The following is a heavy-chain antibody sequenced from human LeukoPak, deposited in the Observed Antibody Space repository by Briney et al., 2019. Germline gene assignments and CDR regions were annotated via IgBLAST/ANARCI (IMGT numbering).Heavy chain of an antibody. Sequence: GGSLKLSCAASGFTFTNYAMSWVRQAPGKGLEWVSYISSSSGTKYYADSVKGRFTISRDNAKNSLYLQMNSLRDEDTAVYYCARDLPPGSSGWYLGYWGQGTLVTVSS. J-gene: IGHJ4*02. CDR1: GFTFTNYA. V-gene: IGHV3-48*02. CDR2: ISSSSGTK. CDR3: ARDLPPGSSGWYLGY. D-gene: IGHD6-19*01.